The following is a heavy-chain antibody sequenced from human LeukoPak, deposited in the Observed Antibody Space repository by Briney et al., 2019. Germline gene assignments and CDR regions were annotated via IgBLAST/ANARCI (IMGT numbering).Heavy chain of an antibody. CDR2: ISYDGSNK. CDR1: GFTFSSYA. Sequence: GGSLRLSCAASGFTFSSYAMHWVRQAPGKGLEWVAVISYDGSNKYYADSVKGRFTISRDNSKNTLYLQMNSLRAEDTGVYYCARDAQQLGYFDYWGQGTLVTVSS. J-gene: IGHJ4*02. D-gene: IGHD6-13*01. CDR3: ARDAQQLGYFDY. V-gene: IGHV3-30-3*01.